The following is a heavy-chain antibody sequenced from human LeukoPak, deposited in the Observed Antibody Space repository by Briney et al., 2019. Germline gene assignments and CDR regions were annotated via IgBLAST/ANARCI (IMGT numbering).Heavy chain of an antibody. J-gene: IGHJ5*02. D-gene: IGHD3-10*01. CDR1: GGSISSYY. V-gene: IGHV4-59*01. CDR3: ARVRYYGSGKLVWFDP. CDR2: IYYSGST. Sequence: SETLSLTCTVSGGSISSYYWSWIRQPPGKGLEWIGYIYYSGSTNYNPSLKSRVTISVDTSKDQFSLKLSSVTAADTAVYYSARVRYYGSGKLVWFDPWGQGTLVTVSS.